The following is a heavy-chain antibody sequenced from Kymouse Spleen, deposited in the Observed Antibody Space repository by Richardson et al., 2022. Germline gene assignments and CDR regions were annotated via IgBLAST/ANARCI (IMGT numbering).Heavy chain of an antibody. CDR1: GFTFSSYG. CDR2: ISYDGSNK. D-gene: IGHD4-17*01,IGHD4-23*01. V-gene: IGHV3-30*18. J-gene: IGHJ6*02. CDR3: AKDHRLRDYYYGMDV. Sequence: QVQLVESGGGVVQPGRSLRLSCAASGFTFSSYGMHWVRQAPGKGLEWVAVISYDGSNKYYADSVKGRFTISRDNSKNTLYLQMNSLRAEDTAVYYCAKDHRLRDYYYGMDVWGQGTTVTVSS.